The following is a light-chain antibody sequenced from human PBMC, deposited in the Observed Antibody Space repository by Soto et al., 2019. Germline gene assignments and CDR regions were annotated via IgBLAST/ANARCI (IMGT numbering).Light chain of an antibody. J-gene: IGKJ1*01. V-gene: IGKV1-39*01. CDR3: QQSYSNTQT. CDR1: QDISNY. CDR2: VAS. Sequence: DIQMTQSPSSLSASVGDRVTITYQASQDISNYLNWYQQKPGKAPKLLILVASTLPSGVPSRFSGSGSGTDFTLTISSLQPEDFATYYCQQSYSNTQTFGQGTKVDIK.